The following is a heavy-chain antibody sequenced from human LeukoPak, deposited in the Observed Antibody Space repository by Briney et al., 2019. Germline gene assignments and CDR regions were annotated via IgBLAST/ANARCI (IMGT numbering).Heavy chain of an antibody. CDR1: GGSISRYY. J-gene: IGHJ6*02. CDR3: ARDMATNAMGV. D-gene: IGHD5-12*01. Sequence: SETLSLTCTVSGGSISRYYWSWTRQPPGKGLEWIGHIFYPGSTNYNPSLKSRVTMSVDTSKNQFSLKLSSATAADTAVYYCARDMATNAMGVWGPGATVTVSS. CDR2: IFYPGST. V-gene: IGHV4-59*01.